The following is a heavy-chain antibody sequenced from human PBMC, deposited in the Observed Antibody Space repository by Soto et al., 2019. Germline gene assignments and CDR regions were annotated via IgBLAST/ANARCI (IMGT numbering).Heavy chain of an antibody. CDR2: MNPDSGNT. CDR3: ARGFCSSTTCHFDS. D-gene: IGHD2-2*01. V-gene: IGHV1-8*01. J-gene: IGHJ4*02. Sequence: QVELVQSGAEVKKPGASVKVSCKTSGYTFTNYDINWVRQATGQGLEWMGWMNPDSGNTGYAQKFQGRVTMTSSTSISTAYMELSSLKSEDTAVYFCARGFCSSTTCHFDSWGQGTLVTVSS. CDR1: GYTFTNYD.